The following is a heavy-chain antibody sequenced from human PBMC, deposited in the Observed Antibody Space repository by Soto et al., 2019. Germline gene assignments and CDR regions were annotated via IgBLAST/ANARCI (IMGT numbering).Heavy chain of an antibody. V-gene: IGHV3-30*18. CDR1: GFTFSSYG. CDR3: AKLRSSSWTQYAFDI. D-gene: IGHD6-13*01. J-gene: IGHJ3*02. Sequence: GGSLRLSCAASGFTFSSYGMHWVRQTPGRGLEWVAVISYDGSNTYYTDSVKGRFTISRDNSKNTLYLQMNSLRPEDTAIYYCAKLRSSSWTQYAFDIWGHGTMVTVSS. CDR2: ISYDGSNT.